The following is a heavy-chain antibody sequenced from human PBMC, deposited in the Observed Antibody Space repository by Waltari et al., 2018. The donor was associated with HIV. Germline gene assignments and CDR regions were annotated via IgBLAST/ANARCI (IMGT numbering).Heavy chain of an antibody. J-gene: IGHJ3*02. Sequence: EVQLVESGGGLVQPGGSLRLSCAAPGFTFSSYWMSWVRQAPGKGLEWVANIKQDGSEKYYVDSVKGRFTISRDNAKNSLYLQMNSLRAEDTAVYYCARDVYYGSGQSSRAFDIWGQGTMVTVSS. CDR3: ARDVYYGSGQSSRAFDI. CDR1: GFTFSSYW. D-gene: IGHD3-10*01. V-gene: IGHV3-7*01. CDR2: IKQDGSEK.